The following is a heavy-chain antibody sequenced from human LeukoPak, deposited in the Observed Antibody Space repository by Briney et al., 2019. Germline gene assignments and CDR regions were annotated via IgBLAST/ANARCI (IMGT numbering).Heavy chain of an antibody. V-gene: IGHV3-9*01. CDR2: ISWNSGSI. CDR1: GFTFDDYA. D-gene: IGHD3-22*01. Sequence: PGGSLRLSCAASGFTFDDYAMHWVRQAPGKGLEWVSGISWNSGSIGYADSVKGRFTISRDNAKNSLYLQMNSLRAEDTALYYCAKDIGGSVVVLLVYWGEGTLVSVSS. CDR3: AKDIGGSVVVLLVY. J-gene: IGHJ1*01.